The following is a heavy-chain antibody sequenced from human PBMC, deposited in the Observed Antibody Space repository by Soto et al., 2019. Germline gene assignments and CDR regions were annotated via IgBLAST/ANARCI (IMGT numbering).Heavy chain of an antibody. CDR3: ARDLGDIVVVPAASVYYYYMDV. D-gene: IGHD2-2*01. J-gene: IGHJ6*03. CDR1: GYTFTSYG. V-gene: IGHV1-18*01. CDR2: ISAYNGNT. Sequence: ASVKVSCKASGYTFTSYGISWVRQAPGQGLEWMGWISAYNGNTNYAQKLQGRVTMTTDTSTSTAYMELRSLRSDDTAVYYCARDLGDIVVVPAASVYYYYMDVWGEGTTVTVSS.